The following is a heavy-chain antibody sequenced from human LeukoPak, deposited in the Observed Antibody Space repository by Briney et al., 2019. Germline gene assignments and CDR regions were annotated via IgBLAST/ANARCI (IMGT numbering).Heavy chain of an antibody. CDR2: IVVGSGNT. CDR3: AASPDYYDSSGFSYYFDY. D-gene: IGHD3-22*01. Sequence: ASVKVSCKASGFTFTSSAVQWVRQARGQRLEWIGWIVVGSGNTNYAQKFQERVTITRDMSTSTAYMELSSLRSEDTAVYYCAASPDYYDSSGFSYYFDYWGQGTLVTVSS. J-gene: IGHJ4*02. CDR1: GFTFTSSA. V-gene: IGHV1-58*01.